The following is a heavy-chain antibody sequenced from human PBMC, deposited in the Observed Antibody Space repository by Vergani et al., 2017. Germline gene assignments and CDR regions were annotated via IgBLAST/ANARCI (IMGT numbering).Heavy chain of an antibody. CDR1: GFTFSDFS. V-gene: IGHV3-21*06. CDR2: IGSSGHYI. Sequence: VQLVESGGGLVKPGGSLRLSCAASGFTFSDFSMSWVRQAPGKGLEWVAFIGSSGHYINYAGPVKGRFIITRDNTNNSLFLQLRSLKAEDAAVYYCARDCTSGGCPDNYGMDVWGKGATVTVSS. CDR3: ARDCTSGGCPDNYGMDV. D-gene: IGHD2-8*01. J-gene: IGHJ6*04.